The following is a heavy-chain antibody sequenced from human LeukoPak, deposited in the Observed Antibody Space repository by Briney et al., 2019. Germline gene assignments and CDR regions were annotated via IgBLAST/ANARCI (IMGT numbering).Heavy chain of an antibody. CDR2: INHSGST. Sequence: SETLSLTCAVYGGSFSGYYWSWIRQPPGKGLERIGEINHSGSTNYNPSLKSRVTISVDTSKNQFSLKLSSVTAADTAVYYCASIAVAGSIDYWGQGTLVTVSS. D-gene: IGHD6-19*01. J-gene: IGHJ4*02. CDR3: ASIAVAGSIDY. V-gene: IGHV4-34*01. CDR1: GGSFSGYY.